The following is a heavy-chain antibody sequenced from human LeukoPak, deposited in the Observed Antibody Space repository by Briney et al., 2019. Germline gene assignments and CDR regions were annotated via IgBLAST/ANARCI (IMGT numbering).Heavy chain of an antibody. J-gene: IGHJ4*02. Sequence: GGSLRLSCAASGFIFSNSRMHWVRQAPGKGLVWVSSIHSDGSTTNYADSVKGRFTISRDNAKNTLYLQMNSLGAEDTAVYYCARVTPGGGIDWGRGTLVTVSS. CDR1: GFIFSNSR. CDR3: ARVTPGGGID. V-gene: IGHV3-74*01. D-gene: IGHD3-16*02. CDR2: IHSDGSTT.